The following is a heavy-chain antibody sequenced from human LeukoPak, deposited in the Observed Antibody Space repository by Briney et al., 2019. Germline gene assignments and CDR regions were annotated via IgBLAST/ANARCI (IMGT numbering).Heavy chain of an antibody. Sequence: GGSLRLSCAASGFTFSSYEMNWVRQAPGKGLEWVSYISSSGSTIYYADSVKGRFTISRDNAKNSLYLQMNSLRAEDTAVYYCAPARRELHGYYFDYWGQGTLVTVSS. CDR1: GFTFSSYE. D-gene: IGHD1-26*01. CDR3: APARRELHGYYFDY. CDR2: ISSSGSTI. V-gene: IGHV3-48*03. J-gene: IGHJ4*02.